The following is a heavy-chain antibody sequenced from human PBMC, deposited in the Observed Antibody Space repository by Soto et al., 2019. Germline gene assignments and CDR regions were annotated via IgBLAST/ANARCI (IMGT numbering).Heavy chain of an antibody. D-gene: IGHD3-10*01. CDR2: IYHSGST. CDR3: AREAIHYYGSGRYPDY. CDR1: GGSISSSNW. Sequence: QVQLQESGPGLVKPSGTLSLTCAVSGGSISSSNWWSWVRQPPGKGLEWIGEIYHSGSTNYNPSPKRRVTISVDKSKNQFSLKLSSVTAADTAVYYCAREAIHYYGSGRYPDYWGQGTLVTVSS. V-gene: IGHV4-4*02. J-gene: IGHJ4*02.